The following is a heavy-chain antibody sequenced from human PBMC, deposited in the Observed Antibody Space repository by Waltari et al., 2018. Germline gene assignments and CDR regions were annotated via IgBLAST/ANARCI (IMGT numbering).Heavy chain of an antibody. V-gene: IGHV1-2*06. Sequence: QVQLVQSGAEVKKPGASVKVSCKASGYTFTGYYMHWVRQAPGQGLEWVGRINPNMGGTNYAQKFQGRVTMTRDTSISTADMELSRLRSDDTAVYYCAREVGRRDAFDIWGQGTMVTVSS. CDR1: GYTFTGYY. CDR3: AREVGRRDAFDI. J-gene: IGHJ3*02. CDR2: INPNMGGT. D-gene: IGHD3-16*01.